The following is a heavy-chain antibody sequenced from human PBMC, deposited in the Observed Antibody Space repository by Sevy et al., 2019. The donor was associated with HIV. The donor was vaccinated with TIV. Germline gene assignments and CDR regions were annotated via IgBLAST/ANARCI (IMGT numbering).Heavy chain of an antibody. Sequence: GWSLRLSCATSGFTFSSYGMHWVRQAPGKGLQWVSFINYDGSDKKYGDSVKGRFTISRDNSKNTLYLQMNSLRAEDTGVYYCAKDPLISLGADLFDSWGQGTLVTVSS. D-gene: IGHD7-27*01. V-gene: IGHV3-30*02. CDR2: INYDGSDK. CDR1: GFTFSSYG. CDR3: AKDPLISLGADLFDS. J-gene: IGHJ4*02.